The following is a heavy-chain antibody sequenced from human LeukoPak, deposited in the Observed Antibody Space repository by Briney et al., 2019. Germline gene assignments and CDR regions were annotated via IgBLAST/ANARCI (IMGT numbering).Heavy chain of an antibody. V-gene: IGHV1-3*01. CDR2: INAGNGNT. CDR1: GYTFTSYY. Sequence: ASVKVSCKASGYTFTSYYMHWVRQAPGQRLEWMGWINAGNGNTKYSQKFQGRVTITRDTSASTAYMELSSLRSEDTAVYYCARGTYSSRSCGPDYWGQGTLVTVSS. J-gene: IGHJ4*02. CDR3: ARGTYSSRSCGPDY. D-gene: IGHD6-13*01.